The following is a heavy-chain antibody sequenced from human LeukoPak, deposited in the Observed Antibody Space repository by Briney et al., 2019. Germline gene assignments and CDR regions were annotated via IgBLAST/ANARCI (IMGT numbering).Heavy chain of an antibody. CDR2: IYYGGSI. CDR3: ARNLGAAGDNWFDP. J-gene: IGHJ5*02. Sequence: PSETLSLTCTVSGGSISSSRYYWGWIRQPPGKGREWIGSIYYGGSIHYNPSHKRRVPTSVDTSKNQFSLKLSSVTAADTAVYYCARNLGAAGDNWFDPWGQGTLVTVSS. D-gene: IGHD6-13*01. V-gene: IGHV4-39*01. CDR1: GGSISSSRYY.